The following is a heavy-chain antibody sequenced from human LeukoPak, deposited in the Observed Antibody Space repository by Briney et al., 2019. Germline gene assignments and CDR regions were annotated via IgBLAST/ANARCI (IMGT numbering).Heavy chain of an antibody. D-gene: IGHD6-13*01. CDR3: ARDLMVGIAAAGTDY. J-gene: IGHJ4*02. V-gene: IGHV3-30*04. CDR2: ISYDGSNK. CDR1: GFTFSSYA. Sequence: GGSRRLSCAASGFTFSSYAMQWVRQAPGKGLEWVAVISYDGSNKYYADSVKGRFTISRDNSKNTLYLQMNSLRAEDTAVYYCARDLMVGIAAAGTDYWGQGTLVTVSS.